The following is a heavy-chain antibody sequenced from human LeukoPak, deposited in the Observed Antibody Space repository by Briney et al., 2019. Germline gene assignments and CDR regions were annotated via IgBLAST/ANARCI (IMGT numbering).Heavy chain of an antibody. CDR3: ARAHHVDLMKQWLVRPTYFDY. J-gene: IGHJ4*02. V-gene: IGHV6-1*01. CDR2: TYYRSKWYN. CDR1: GDSVSSNSAA. Sequence: SQTLSLTCAISGDSVSSNSAAWNWIRQSPSRGLEWLGRTYYRSKWYNDYAVSVKSRITINPDTSKNQFSLQLNSVTPEDTAVYYCARAHHVDLMKQWLVRPTYFDYWGQGTLVTVSS. D-gene: IGHD6-19*01.